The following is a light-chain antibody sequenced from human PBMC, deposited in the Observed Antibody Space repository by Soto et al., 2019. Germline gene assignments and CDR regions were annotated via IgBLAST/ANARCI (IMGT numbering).Light chain of an antibody. CDR3: SSYTSSSRV. Sequence: QSALTQPASVSGSPGQSITISCTGTSSDVVGYNYVSWYQQHPGKAPKLMIYDVSNRPSGVSNRFSGSKSGNTASLTISGLQAEYEADYYCSSYTSSSRVFGGGTKLTVL. V-gene: IGLV2-14*01. CDR1: SSDVVGYNY. J-gene: IGLJ3*02. CDR2: DVS.